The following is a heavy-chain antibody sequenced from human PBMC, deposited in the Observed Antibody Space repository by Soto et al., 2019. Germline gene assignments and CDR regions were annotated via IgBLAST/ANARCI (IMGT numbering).Heavy chain of an antibody. V-gene: IGHV3-30*03. CDR2: ISHDASIT. Sequence: SLTLCCVVSGFNFNNYAMRWVRQAPGKGLEGVAFISHDASITFYAASVEGRFTISRDNSKTTVSMGMNSLTTEDTGVYYCARDGRVIALAGLYGMAVWGQGNTVTVSS. CDR3: ARDGRVIALAGLYGMAV. D-gene: IGHD6-19*01. J-gene: IGHJ6*02. CDR1: GFNFNNYA.